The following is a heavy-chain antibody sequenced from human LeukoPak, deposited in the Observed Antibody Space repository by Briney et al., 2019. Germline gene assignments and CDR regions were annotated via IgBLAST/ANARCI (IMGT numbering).Heavy chain of an antibody. CDR3: ARIDRHLGIRHFFDY. CDR1: GGSISNSRYY. J-gene: IGHJ4*02. V-gene: IGHV4-39*07. D-gene: IGHD7-27*01. CDR2: ISYSGST. Sequence: PSETPSLTCTVSGGSISNSRYYWGWIRQPPGKGLEWIGSISYSGSTYSNPSFKSRVAMSLDTSKNQFSLRLYSVTSADTAMYYCARIDRHLGIRHFFDYWGQGTLVTVSS.